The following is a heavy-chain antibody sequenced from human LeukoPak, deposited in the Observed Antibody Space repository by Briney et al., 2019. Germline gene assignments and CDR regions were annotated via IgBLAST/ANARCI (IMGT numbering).Heavy chain of an antibody. V-gene: IGHV4-39*07. D-gene: IGHD3-10*01. J-gene: IGHJ4*02. CDR1: GGSISSSSYY. CDR2: IYYSGST. CDR3: VGSYYYGSGRLSH. Sequence: SETLSLTCTVSGGSISSSSYYWGWIRQPPGKGLEWIGSIYYSGSTYYNPSLKSRVTISVDTSKDQFSLKLSSVTAADTAVYYCVGSYYYGSGRLSHWGQGTLVTVSS.